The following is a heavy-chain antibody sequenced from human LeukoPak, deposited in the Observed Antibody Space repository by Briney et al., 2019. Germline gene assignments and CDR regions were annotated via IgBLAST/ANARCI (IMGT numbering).Heavy chain of an antibody. Sequence: PGGSLRLSCAASGFPFSSYSMNWVRQAPGEGLEWVSYISSSRTTSYADSVKGRFTISRGNAKNSLYLQMNSLKPEDTAVYYCARVAEAAAFDSWGQGTLVTVSS. CDR2: ISSSRTT. CDR1: GFPFSSYS. CDR3: ARVAEAAAFDS. V-gene: IGHV3-48*01. J-gene: IGHJ4*02. D-gene: IGHD6-13*01.